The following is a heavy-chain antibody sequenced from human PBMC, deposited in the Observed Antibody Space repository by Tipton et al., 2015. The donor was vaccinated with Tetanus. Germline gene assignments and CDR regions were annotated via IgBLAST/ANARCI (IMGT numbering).Heavy chain of an antibody. V-gene: IGHV3-23*01. CDR3: AKDYSNYPPRYHYYGMDV. CDR2: ISGSSGST. Sequence: LSLTCTVSGGSIISSNWWSWVRQPPGKGLEWVSAISGSSGSTYYADSVKGRFTISRDNSKNTLYLQMNSLRAEDTAVYYCAKDYSNYPPRYHYYGMDVWGQGTTVTVSS. J-gene: IGHJ6*02. CDR1: GGSIISSN. D-gene: IGHD4-11*01.